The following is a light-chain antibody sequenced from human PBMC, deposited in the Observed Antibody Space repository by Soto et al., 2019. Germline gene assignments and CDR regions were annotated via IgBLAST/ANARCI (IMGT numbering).Light chain of an antibody. CDR3: AAWDDSLNGFYV. V-gene: IGLV1-44*01. CDR1: SSNIGSNT. J-gene: IGLJ1*01. CDR2: SNN. Sequence: QLVLTQPPSASGTPGQRVAISCSGSSSNIGSNTVNWYQQFPETAPKLLIYSNNQRPSGDPDRFSGSKSGTSASLAISGLQSEDEADYYCAAWDDSLNGFYVFGTGTKLTVL.